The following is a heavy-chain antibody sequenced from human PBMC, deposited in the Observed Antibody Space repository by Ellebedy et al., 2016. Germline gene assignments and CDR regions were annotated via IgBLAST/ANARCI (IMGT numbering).Heavy chain of an antibody. V-gene: IGHV1-2*02. CDR2: INPNSGGT. CDR3: ARDLNWYSAHSDY. J-gene: IGHJ4*02. D-gene: IGHD2-21*02. Sequence: ASVKVSCXASGYTFTGYYMHWVRQAPGQGLEWMGWINPNSGGTNYAQKFQGRVTMTRDTSISTAYMELSRLRSDDTAVYYCARDLNWYSAHSDYWGQGTLVTVSS. CDR1: GYTFTGYY.